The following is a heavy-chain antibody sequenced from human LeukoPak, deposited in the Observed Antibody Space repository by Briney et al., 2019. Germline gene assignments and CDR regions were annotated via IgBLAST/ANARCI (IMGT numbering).Heavy chain of an antibody. CDR2: INPNSGGT. J-gene: IGHJ4*02. CDR1: GYTFTGYY. D-gene: IGHD6-19*01. CDR3: ARDPYSSGRKGLADY. Sequence: ASVKVSCKASGYTFTGYYMHWVRQAPGQGLEWMGWINPNSGGTNYAQKFQGRVTMTRDTSISTAYMELSRLRSDDTAVYYCARDPYSSGRKGLADYWGQGTLVTVSS. V-gene: IGHV1-2*02.